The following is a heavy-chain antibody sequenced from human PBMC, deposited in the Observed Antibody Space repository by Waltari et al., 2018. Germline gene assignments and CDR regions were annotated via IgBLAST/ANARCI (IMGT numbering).Heavy chain of an antibody. CDR2: VFTSGLT. CDR1: GGSISSGGSY. D-gene: IGHD3-22*01. V-gene: IGHV4-61*02. CDR3: AREWDHYDNSGKGAFEI. Sequence: QVQLQESGPGLVKPSQTLSLTCIVSGGSISSGGSYWRWIRQPAGKGLEWIGRVFTSGLTNYNPSLKSRVTVSLDTSKNHFSLNLSSVTAADTAVYYCAREWDHYDNSGKGAFEIWGQGTLVTVSS. J-gene: IGHJ3*02.